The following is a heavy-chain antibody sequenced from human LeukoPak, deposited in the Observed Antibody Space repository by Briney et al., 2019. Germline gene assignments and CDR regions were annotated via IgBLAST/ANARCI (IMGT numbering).Heavy chain of an antibody. CDR1: GGSISSYY. CDR3: ARGPNYDFWSGSRYYYFYYMDV. V-gene: IGHV4-4*07. Sequence: SETLSLTCTVSGGSISSYYWSWIRQPAGKGLEWIGRIYSSGSTHYNPSLKSRVSMSVDTSKNQFSLKLSSVTAADTAVYYCARGPNYDFWSGSRYYYFYYMDVWGEGTTVTVSS. J-gene: IGHJ6*03. D-gene: IGHD3-3*01. CDR2: IYSSGST.